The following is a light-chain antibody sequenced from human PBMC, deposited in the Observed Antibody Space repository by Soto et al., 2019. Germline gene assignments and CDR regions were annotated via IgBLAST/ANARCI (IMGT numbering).Light chain of an antibody. Sequence: QSALTQPASVSGSPGQSITISCTGNRSDVGSYNLVSWYQQHPGKAPKLMIYEGSKRPSGVSNRFSGSKSGNTASLTLSGLQAEDEADYYCCAYAGSRVFGGGTKLTVL. CDR2: EGS. CDR1: RSDVGSYNL. CDR3: CAYAGSRV. V-gene: IGLV2-23*01. J-gene: IGLJ3*02.